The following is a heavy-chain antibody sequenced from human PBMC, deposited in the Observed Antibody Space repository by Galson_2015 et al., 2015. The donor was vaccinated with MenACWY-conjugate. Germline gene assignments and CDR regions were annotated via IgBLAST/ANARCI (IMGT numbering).Heavy chain of an antibody. CDR2: IDPSNSNI. CDR1: GYSFTNYW. V-gene: IGHV5-51*01. J-gene: IGHJ6*02. CDR3: ARHPPGGRGMDV. Sequence: QSGAEVKKPGESLTISCKGSGYSFTNYWIGWVRQMPGKGLEWMGLIDPSNSNIRYSPPFQGQVTISDDKSISTAYLQWSSLKASDTAMYYCARHPPGGRGMDVWGQGTTVTVSS. D-gene: IGHD1-26*01.